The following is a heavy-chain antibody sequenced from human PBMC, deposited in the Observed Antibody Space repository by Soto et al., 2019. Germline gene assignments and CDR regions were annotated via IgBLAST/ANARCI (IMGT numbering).Heavy chain of an antibody. CDR2: FIPLLDVT. D-gene: IGHD3-10*01. CDR1: GGTFSTYT. CDR3: ARDSGTVGYDDS. V-gene: IGHV1-69*08. Sequence: QVQLVQSGAEVKKPGSSVKVSCKASGGTFSTYTINWVRQAPEQGLAWMGRFIPLLDVTNNAQRFQGRVTITADKATSTVYMELTSLTSQDTAVYYCARDSGTVGYDDSWGQGTLVTVSS. J-gene: IGHJ4*02.